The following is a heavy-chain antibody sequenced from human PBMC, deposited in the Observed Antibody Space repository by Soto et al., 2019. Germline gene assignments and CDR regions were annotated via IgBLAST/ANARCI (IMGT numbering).Heavy chain of an antibody. J-gene: IGHJ6*02. CDR2: IDPSDSYT. V-gene: IGHV5-10-1*01. CDR3: ARHDPFTIFVVVNHYGMDV. CDR1: GYSFTSYW. Sequence: PRESLKISCKGPGYSFTSYWISWVRQMPGKGLEWMGRIDPSDSYTNYSPSFQGHVTISADKSISTAYLQWSSLKASDTAMYYCARHDPFTIFVVVNHYGMDVWGQGTTVTVSS. D-gene: IGHD3-3*01.